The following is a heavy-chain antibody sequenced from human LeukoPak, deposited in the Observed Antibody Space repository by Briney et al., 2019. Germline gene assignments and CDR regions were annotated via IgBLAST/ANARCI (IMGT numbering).Heavy chain of an antibody. CDR1: GFTFDDYT. J-gene: IGHJ6*02. V-gene: IGHV3-43*01. Sequence: GGSLRLSCAASGFTFDDYTMHWVRQAPGKGLEWVSLISWDGGSTYYADSVKGRFTISRDNSKNSLYLQMNSLRTEDTALYYCAKDIQQLRYYGMDVWGQGTTVTVSS. CDR2: ISWDGGST. D-gene: IGHD6-13*01. CDR3: AKDIQQLRYYGMDV.